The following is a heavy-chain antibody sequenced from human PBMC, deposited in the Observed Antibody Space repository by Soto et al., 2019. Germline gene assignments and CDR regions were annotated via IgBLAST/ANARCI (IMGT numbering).Heavy chain of an antibody. CDR2: VSSSGSNT. CDR3: ARDLLTIFAVVPPPGGFDP. J-gene: IGHJ5*02. D-gene: IGHD3-3*01. CDR1: GFTFSSYS. V-gene: IGHV3-21*01. Sequence: NPGGSLRLSCAASGFTFSSYSMNWVRQAPGKGLEWVSSVSSSGSNTYYADSVKGRFTISRDNAKNSLYLQMNSLRAEDTAVYSCARDLLTIFAVVPPPGGFDPWGQGTLVTVSS.